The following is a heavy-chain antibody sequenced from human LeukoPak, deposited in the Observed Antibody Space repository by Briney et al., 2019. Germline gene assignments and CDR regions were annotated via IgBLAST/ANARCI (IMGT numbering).Heavy chain of an antibody. CDR2: ISGSGGST. J-gene: IGHJ4*02. V-gene: IGHV3-23*01. D-gene: IGHD1-26*01. CDR1: GFTFSSYA. Sequence: GGSLRLSCAASGFTFSSYAMSWVRQAPGKGLEWVSAISGSGGSTYYADSVKGRFTISRDNSKNTLYLQMNSLRAEDTVVYYCAKDLLGATTYYFDYWGQGTLVTVSS. CDR3: AKDLLGATTYYFDY.